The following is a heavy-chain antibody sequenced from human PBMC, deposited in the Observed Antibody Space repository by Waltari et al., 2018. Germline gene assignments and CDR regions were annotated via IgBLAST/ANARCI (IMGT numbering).Heavy chain of an antibody. V-gene: IGHV1-69*05. J-gene: IGHJ4*02. Sequence: QVQLVQSGAEVKKPGSSVKVSCKASGGTFSSYAISWVRQAPGQGLEWMGGIIPIFGTANEEQKFQGRVTITTDESTSTAYMELSSLRSEDTAVYYCARRGYSYGPFDYWGQGTLVTVSS. CDR3: ARRGYSYGPFDY. CDR1: GGTFSSYA. CDR2: IIPIFGTA. D-gene: IGHD5-18*01.